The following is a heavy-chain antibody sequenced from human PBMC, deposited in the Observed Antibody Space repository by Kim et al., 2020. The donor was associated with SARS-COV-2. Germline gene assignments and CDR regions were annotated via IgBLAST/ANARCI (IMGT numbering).Heavy chain of an antibody. Sequence: GGSLRLSCAASGFTFSSYGMHWVRQAPGKGLEWVAVIWYDGSNKYYADSVKGRFTISRDNSKNTLYLQMNSLRAEDTAVYYCARDREVAGTGNWFDPWGQGTLVTVSS. CDR2: IWYDGSNK. J-gene: IGHJ5*02. D-gene: IGHD6-19*01. CDR3: ARDREVAGTGNWFDP. CDR1: GFTFSSYG. V-gene: IGHV3-33*01.